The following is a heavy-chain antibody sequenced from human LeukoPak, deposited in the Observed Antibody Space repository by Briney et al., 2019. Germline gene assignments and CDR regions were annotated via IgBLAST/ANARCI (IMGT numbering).Heavy chain of an antibody. J-gene: IGHJ3*02. V-gene: IGHV4-34*01. CDR3: ARGLPGLFDI. CDR1: GGSFSGYY. CDR2: INHSGST. D-gene: IGHD1-14*01. Sequence: SETLSLTCAVYGGSFSGYYWSWIRQPPGKGLEWSGEINHSGSTNYNPSLNGRLPISVDPSKNQFSLKLSSVTAADTAVYYCARGLPGLFDIWGQGTMVTVSS.